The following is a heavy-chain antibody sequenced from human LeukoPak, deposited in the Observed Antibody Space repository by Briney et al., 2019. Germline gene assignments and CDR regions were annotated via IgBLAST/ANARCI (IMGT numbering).Heavy chain of an antibody. CDR1: GFAFSNYA. Sequence: GGSLRLSCAASGFAFSNYAMHWVRQPPGKGLEWVALISYAGTNEYYADSVKGRFTISRDNSRDTLYLQMGSLRLEDTAVYYCARDWGMTAVYSIDYWGQGTLVTVSS. CDR3: ARDWGMTAVYSIDY. J-gene: IGHJ4*02. CDR2: ISYAGTNE. D-gene: IGHD4-17*01. V-gene: IGHV3-30*15.